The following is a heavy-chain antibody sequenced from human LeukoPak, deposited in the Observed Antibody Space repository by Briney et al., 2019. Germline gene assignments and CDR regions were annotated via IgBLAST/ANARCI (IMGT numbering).Heavy chain of an antibody. V-gene: IGHV3-23*01. D-gene: IGHD2-2*01. Sequence: GGSLRLSCAASGFTFSSYAMSWVRQAPGKGLEWVSAISGSGGSTYYADSVKGRFTISRDNSKNTLYLQMNSLRAEDTAVYYCASYCSSTSCYLGMDVWGQGTTVTVSS. J-gene: IGHJ6*02. CDR1: GFTFSSYA. CDR2: ISGSGGST. CDR3: ASYCSSTSCYLGMDV.